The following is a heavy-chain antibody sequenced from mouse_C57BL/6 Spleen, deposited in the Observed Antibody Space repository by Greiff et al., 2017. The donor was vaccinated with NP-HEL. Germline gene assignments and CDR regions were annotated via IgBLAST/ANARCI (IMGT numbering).Heavy chain of an antibody. CDR2: IDPETGGT. J-gene: IGHJ3*01. CDR3: TRSGTMVTGPPFAY. V-gene: IGHV1-15*01. D-gene: IGHD2-2*01. Sequence: QVQLQQSGAELVRPGASVTLSCKASGYTFTDYEMHWVKQTPVHGLEWIGAIDPETGGTAYNQKFKGKAILTADKSSSTAYMELRSLTSEDSAVYYCTRSGTMVTGPPFAYWGQGTLVTVSA. CDR1: GYTFTDYE.